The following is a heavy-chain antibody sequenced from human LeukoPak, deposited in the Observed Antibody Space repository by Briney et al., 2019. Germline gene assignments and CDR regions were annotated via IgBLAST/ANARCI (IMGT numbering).Heavy chain of an antibody. Sequence: ASVKVSCKASGYTFTGYYMHWVRQAPGQGLEWMGWINPNSGGTNYAQTFQGRVTMTRDTSINTAYMELSSLKSDDKAVYYCARDYYYASGSSNFDYWGPGTLVTVSS. CDR3: ARDYYYASGSSNFDY. V-gene: IGHV1-2*02. D-gene: IGHD3-10*01. CDR1: GYTFTGYY. J-gene: IGHJ4*02. CDR2: INPNSGGT.